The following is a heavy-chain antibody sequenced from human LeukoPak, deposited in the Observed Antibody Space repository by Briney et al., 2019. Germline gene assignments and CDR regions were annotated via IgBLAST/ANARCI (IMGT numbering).Heavy chain of an antibody. Sequence: GGSLRLSCAASGFTFSSYGMRWVRQAPGKGLEWVAVIWYDGSNKYYADSVKGRFTISRDNSKNTLYLQMNSLRAEDTAVYYCAKDRGGSSFDYWGQGTLVTVSS. CDR1: GFTFSSYG. CDR3: AKDRGGSSFDY. J-gene: IGHJ4*02. CDR2: IWYDGSNK. D-gene: IGHD2-15*01. V-gene: IGHV3-33*06.